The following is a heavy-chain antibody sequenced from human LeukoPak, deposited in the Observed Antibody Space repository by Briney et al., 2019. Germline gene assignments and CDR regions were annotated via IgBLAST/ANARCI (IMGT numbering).Heavy chain of an antibody. D-gene: IGHD1-26*01. J-gene: IGHJ4*02. Sequence: PSETLSLTCTVSGGSISSSSYYWGWIRQPPGKGLEWIGSIYYSGSTYYNPSLKSRVTISVDTSKNQFSLKLSSVTAADTAVYYCARGPTFKWELLYYFDYWGQGTLVTVSS. CDR3: ARGPTFKWELLYYFDY. V-gene: IGHV4-39*07. CDR2: IYYSGST. CDR1: GGSISSSSYY.